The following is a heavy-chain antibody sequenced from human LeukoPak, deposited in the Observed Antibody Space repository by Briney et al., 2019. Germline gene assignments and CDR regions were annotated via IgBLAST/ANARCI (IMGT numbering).Heavy chain of an antibody. Sequence: KLWSSVKVSCKASGGTFSSYTISWVRQAPGQRLEWMGRIIPILGIANYAQKFQGRVTITADKSTSTAYMELSSLRSEDTAVYYCAREFDFWSGYLDYWGQGTLVTVSS. V-gene: IGHV1-69*04. CDR2: IIPILGIA. CDR3: AREFDFWSGYLDY. CDR1: GGTFSSYT. D-gene: IGHD3-3*01. J-gene: IGHJ4*02.